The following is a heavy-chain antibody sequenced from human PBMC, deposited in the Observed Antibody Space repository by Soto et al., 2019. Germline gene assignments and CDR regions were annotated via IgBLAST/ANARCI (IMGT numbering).Heavy chain of an antibody. CDR3: ARGPPLGL. CDR2: IYHSGSP. D-gene: IGHD1-26*01. J-gene: IGHJ4*02. V-gene: IGHV4-30-2*01. CDR1: GGSISSCGYS. Sequence: SETLSLTCAVSGGSISSCGYSWSWIRQPPGKGLEWIGYIYHSGSPYYNPSLKSRVTISVDRSKNQFSLKLSSVTAADTAVYYCARGPPLGLWGQGTLVTVSS.